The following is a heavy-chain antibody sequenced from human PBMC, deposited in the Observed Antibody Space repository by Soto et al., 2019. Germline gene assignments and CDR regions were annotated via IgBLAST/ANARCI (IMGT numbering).Heavy chain of an antibody. D-gene: IGHD3-3*01. V-gene: IGHV4-34*01. CDR3: ARNLHYDFWSGYYLDY. J-gene: IGHJ4*02. CDR2: INHSGST. CDR1: GGSFSGYY. Sequence: SETLSLTCAVYGGSFSGYYWSWIRQPPGKGLEWIGEINHSGSTNYNPSLKSRVTISLDTSKNQVSLKLRSVTAADTAVYYCARNLHYDFWSGYYLDYWGQGTPVTVSS.